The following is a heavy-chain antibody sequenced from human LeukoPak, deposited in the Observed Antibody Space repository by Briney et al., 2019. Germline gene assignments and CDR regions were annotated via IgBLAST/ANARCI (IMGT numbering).Heavy chain of an antibody. CDR3: AKDLRRGYDILTGYYDY. D-gene: IGHD3-9*01. CDR1: GFAFSSYA. V-gene: IGHV3-23*01. Sequence: GGSLRLSCAASGFAFSSYAMSWVRQAPGKGLEWVSAISGSGGSTYYADSVKGRFIISRDNSKNTLYLQMNSLRAEDTAVYYCAKDLRRGYDILTGYYDYWGQGTLVTVSS. J-gene: IGHJ4*02. CDR2: ISGSGGST.